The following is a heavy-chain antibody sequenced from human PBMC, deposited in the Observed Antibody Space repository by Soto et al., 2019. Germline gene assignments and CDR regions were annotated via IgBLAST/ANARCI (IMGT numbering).Heavy chain of an antibody. J-gene: IGHJ6*02. CDR2: SREKAQGYST. Sequence: PGGSLRLSCAGSGFTLSDHYIDWARQAPGKGLEWVGRSREKAQGYSTAYAASVKGRFTTSRDESKNSVYLQMNSLKTEDTAVYYCARDGYCSGGSCLDGMDVWGQGTTVTVSS. CDR3: ARDGYCSGGSCLDGMDV. CDR1: GFTLSDHY. D-gene: IGHD2-15*01. V-gene: IGHV3-72*01.